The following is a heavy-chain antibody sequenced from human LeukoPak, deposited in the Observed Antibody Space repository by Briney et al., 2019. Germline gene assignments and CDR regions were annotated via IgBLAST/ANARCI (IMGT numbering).Heavy chain of an antibody. V-gene: IGHV3-21*04. J-gene: IGHJ4*02. CDR2: ISSDNIYI. D-gene: IGHD6-13*01. CDR1: GFIFSTVN. Sequence: GGSQRLSCAASGFIFSTVNMNWVRQAPGKGLEWVSFISSDNIYIYYADSVKGRFTISRDNAKNLLYLQMDSLRAEDTAVYYCARTRGNIAAAGTGGDWDFDYWGQGTLVTVSS. CDR3: ARTRGNIAAAGTGGDWDFDY.